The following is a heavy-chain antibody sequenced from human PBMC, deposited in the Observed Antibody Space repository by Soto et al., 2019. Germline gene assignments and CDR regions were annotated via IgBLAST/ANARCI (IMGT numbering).Heavy chain of an antibody. Sequence: QVQLQESGPGLVKPSGTLSLTCAVSGGSISSSNWWRWVRQPPGKGLEWIGDIYHSGSTNYNPSLKSRVTISVDKSKSQFSLNLSAVTDADTAVYYCARERRWLQFVGCFDYWGQGSLVTVSS. CDR2: IYHSGST. CDR3: ARERRWLQFVGCFDY. J-gene: IGHJ4*02. V-gene: IGHV4-4*02. CDR1: GGSISSSNW. D-gene: IGHD5-12*01.